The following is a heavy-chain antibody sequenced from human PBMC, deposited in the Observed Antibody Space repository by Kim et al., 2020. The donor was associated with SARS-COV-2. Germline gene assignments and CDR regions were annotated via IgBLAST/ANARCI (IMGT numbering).Heavy chain of an antibody. D-gene: IGHD2-15*01. CDR2: IKTKTDGGTT. CDR1: GFTFSNAW. CDR3: TTERGYCSGGSCYGDALDI. J-gene: IGHJ3*02. Sequence: GGSLRLSCAASGFTFSNAWMSWVRQAPGKGLEWVGRIKTKTDGGTTDYAAPVKGRFTISRDDSKNTLYLQMNSLKTEDTAVHYCTTERGYCSGGSCYGDALDIWGHGTMGTVSS. V-gene: IGHV3-15*01.